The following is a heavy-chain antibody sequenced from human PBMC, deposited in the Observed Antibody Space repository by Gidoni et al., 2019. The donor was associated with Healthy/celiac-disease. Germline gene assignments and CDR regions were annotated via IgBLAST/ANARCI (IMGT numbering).Heavy chain of an antibody. CDR3: ARGGHLGY. J-gene: IGHJ4*02. D-gene: IGHD2-15*01. V-gene: IGHV4-38-2*01. CDR1: GYSISSGYY. Sequence: QVQLQESGPGLVKPSETLSLPCAVSGYSISSGYYWGWIRQPPGKGLEWIGSIYHSGSTYYNPSLKSRVTISVDTSKNQFSLKLSSVTAADTAVYYCARGGHLGYWGQGTLVTVSS. CDR2: IYHSGST.